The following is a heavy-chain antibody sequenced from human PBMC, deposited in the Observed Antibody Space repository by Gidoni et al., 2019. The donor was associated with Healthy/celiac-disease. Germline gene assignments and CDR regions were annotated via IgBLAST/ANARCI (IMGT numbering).Heavy chain of an antibody. Sequence: EVQLVESGGGLVQPGGSLRLSCAASGFTVSSNYMSWVRQAPGKGLEWVSVIYSGGSTYYADSVKGRFTISRDNSKNTLYLQMNSLRAEDTAVYYCARDRHYGLTGYDAFDIWGQGTMVTVSS. CDR2: IYSGGST. J-gene: IGHJ3*02. CDR3: ARDRHYGLTGYDAFDI. V-gene: IGHV3-66*01. D-gene: IGHD3-10*01. CDR1: GFTVSSNY.